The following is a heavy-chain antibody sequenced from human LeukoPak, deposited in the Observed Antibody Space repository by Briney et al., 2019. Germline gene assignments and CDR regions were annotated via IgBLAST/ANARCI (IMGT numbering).Heavy chain of an antibody. CDR1: GYSFTSYW. J-gene: IGHJ6*03. Sequence: GASLQISCKGSGYSFTSYWIGWVRQMPGKGLEWMGIIYPGDSDTRYSPSFQGQVTISADKSISTAYLQWSSLKASGTAMYYCAAYYDSSGYYYGKYYYYYMDVWGKGTTVTVSS. CDR2: IYPGDSDT. CDR3: AAYYDSSGYYYGKYYYYYMDV. D-gene: IGHD3-22*01. V-gene: IGHV5-51*01.